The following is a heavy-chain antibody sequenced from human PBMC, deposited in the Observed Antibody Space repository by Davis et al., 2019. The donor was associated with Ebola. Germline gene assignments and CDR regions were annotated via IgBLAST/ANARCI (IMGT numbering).Heavy chain of an antibody. CDR1: GFTFDDYA. V-gene: IGHV3-9*03. Sequence: PGGSLRLSCAASGFTFDDYAMHWVRQAPGKGLEWVSGISWNSGSIGYADSVKGRFTISRDNAKNSLYLQMNSLRAEDMALYYCARGPRYCSSTSCSYYFDYWGQGTLVTVSS. CDR2: ISWNSGSI. CDR3: ARGPRYCSSTSCSYYFDY. D-gene: IGHD2-2*01. J-gene: IGHJ4*02.